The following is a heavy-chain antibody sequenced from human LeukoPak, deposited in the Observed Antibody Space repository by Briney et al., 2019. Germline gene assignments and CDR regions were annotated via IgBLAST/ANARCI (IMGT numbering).Heavy chain of an antibody. J-gene: IGHJ5*02. CDR2: MNPNSDNT. D-gene: IGHD1-1*01. Sequence: ASVKVSCKASGYTFTSYYINWVRQATGQGPEWMGWMNPNSDNTDYAQRFQGRVTMTRNTSISTAYMELSSLRSEDTAVYYCARAANWHDDDWFDPWGQGTLVTVSS. CDR1: GYTFTSYY. V-gene: IGHV1-8*01. CDR3: ARAANWHDDDWFDP.